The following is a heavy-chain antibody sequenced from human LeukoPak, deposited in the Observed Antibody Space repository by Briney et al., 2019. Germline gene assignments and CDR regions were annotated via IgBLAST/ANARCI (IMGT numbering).Heavy chain of an antibody. J-gene: IGHJ1*01. CDR2: ISSSGSTI. CDR1: GFTFSSYE. D-gene: IGHD5-24*01. Sequence: GGSLRLSCAASGFTFSSYEMNWVRQAPGKGLEWVSYISSSGSTIYYADSVKGRFTISRDNAKNSLYLQMNSLRAEDTAVYYCARVEMATMMHWGQGTLVTVSS. CDR3: ARVEMATMMH. V-gene: IGHV3-48*03.